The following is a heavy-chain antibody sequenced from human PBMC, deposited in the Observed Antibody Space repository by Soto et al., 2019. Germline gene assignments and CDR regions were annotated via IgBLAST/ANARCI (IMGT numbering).Heavy chain of an antibody. D-gene: IGHD3-3*01. CDR2: ISSSGGST. CDR3: AKDIVTTIFVRYYYYYGLDV. CDR1: GFTFSDYY. Sequence: QVQLVESGGGLVKPGGSLRLSCAASGFTFSDYYMSWIRQAPGKGLEWVSYISSSGGSTYYADSVKGRFTISRDNSKNTLYLQMNSLRAEDTAVYYCAKDIVTTIFVRYYYYYGLDVWGQGTTVTVSS. J-gene: IGHJ6*02. V-gene: IGHV3-11*01.